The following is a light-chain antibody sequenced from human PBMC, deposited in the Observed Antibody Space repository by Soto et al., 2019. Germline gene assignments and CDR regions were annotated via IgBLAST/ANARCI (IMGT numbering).Light chain of an antibody. Sequence: QSALTQPPSASGSPGQSVTISCTGTSSDVGGYNFVSWYRQHPCKAPKLMIYEVTKRPSGVPDRFSGSKSGNTASLTVSGLQGEDAADYYCTSYAGINIPVVFGGGTKVTVL. J-gene: IGLJ2*01. CDR1: SSDVGGYNF. CDR3: TSYAGINIPVV. V-gene: IGLV2-8*01. CDR2: EVT.